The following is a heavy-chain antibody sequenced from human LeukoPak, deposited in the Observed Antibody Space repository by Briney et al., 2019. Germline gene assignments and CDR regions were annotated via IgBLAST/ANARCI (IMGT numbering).Heavy chain of an antibody. D-gene: IGHD5-24*01. CDR2: ISSSSSYI. CDR3: ARQMATNPFDY. Sequence: GGSLRLSCAAPGFTFSSYSMNWVRQAPGKGLEWVSSISSSSSYIYYADSVKGRFTTSRDNAKNSLYLQMNSLRAEDTAVYYCARQMATNPFDYWGQGTLVTVSS. J-gene: IGHJ4*02. CDR1: GFTFSSYS. V-gene: IGHV3-21*01.